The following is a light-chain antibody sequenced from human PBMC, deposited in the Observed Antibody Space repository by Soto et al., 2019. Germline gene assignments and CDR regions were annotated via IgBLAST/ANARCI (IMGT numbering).Light chain of an antibody. Sequence: DIQITQSLSPLSAPVGARLTIPSRASQSINYWLAWYQQRPGKAPKLLIYDASTLHSGAPSRFSGSGSGTDFTLTSTDLQPDDFATNYCQHYNGYSPWTFGLGTRVEI. CDR3: QHYNGYSPWT. V-gene: IGKV1-5*01. CDR2: DAS. J-gene: IGKJ1*01. CDR1: QSINYW.